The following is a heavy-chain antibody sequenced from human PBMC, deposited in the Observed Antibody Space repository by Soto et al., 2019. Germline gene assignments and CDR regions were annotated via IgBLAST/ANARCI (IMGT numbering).Heavy chain of an antibody. CDR3: ARKRLGVVVPAAIPNRGAPNWFDP. CDR2: MYYSGST. V-gene: IGHV4-39*07. D-gene: IGHD2-2*01. Sequence: SETLSLTCTVSGGSISSSSYYWSWIRQPPGKGLEWIGFMYYSGSTYYNPSLKSRVTISVDTSKSQFSLKLSSVTAADTAVYYCARKRLGVVVPAAIPNRGAPNWFDPWGQGTLVTVSS. J-gene: IGHJ5*02. CDR1: GGSISSSSYY.